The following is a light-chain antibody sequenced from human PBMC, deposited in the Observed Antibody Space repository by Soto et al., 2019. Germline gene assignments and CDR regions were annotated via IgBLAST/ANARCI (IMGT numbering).Light chain of an antibody. CDR2: EVS. J-gene: IGLJ1*01. CDR3: ASLTTTNIG. Sequence: QSALTQPASVSGSPGQSITISCTGTSSDVGAYNLVSWYQHHPDKAPKLMISEVSNRPSGVSDRFSGSKSGNTASLTISGLQSEDEADYYCASLTTTNIGFGTGTKVTVL. CDR1: SSDVGAYNL. V-gene: IGLV2-14*01.